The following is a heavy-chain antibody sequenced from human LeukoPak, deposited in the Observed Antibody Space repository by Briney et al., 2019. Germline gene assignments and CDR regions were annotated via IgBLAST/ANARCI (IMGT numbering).Heavy chain of an antibody. CDR1: GFTFSDAW. J-gene: IGHJ3*01. CDR2: FKSKTDGGTT. Sequence: PGGSLRLSCAASGFTFSDAWMSWVRQPPGKGPEWVGRFKSKTDGGTTDYATPVRGRFTISRDDSKNTLYLQMNNLKTEDTAVYYCTRVQLWLLGAFDVWGQGTMVTVSS. V-gene: IGHV3-15*01. CDR3: TRVQLWLLGAFDV. D-gene: IGHD5-18*01.